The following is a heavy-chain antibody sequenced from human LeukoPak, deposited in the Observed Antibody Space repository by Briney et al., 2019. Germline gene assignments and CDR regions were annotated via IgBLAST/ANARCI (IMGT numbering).Heavy chain of an antibody. CDR3: ATSNLGSRNPTFDY. CDR1: GFTFSSYS. Sequence: GGSLRLSCAASGFTFSSYSMNWVRQAPGKGLEWVSYISSSSSTIYYADSVKGRFTISRDNAKNSLYLQMNSLRDEDTAVYYCATSNLGSRNPTFDYWGQGTLVTVSS. V-gene: IGHV3-48*02. J-gene: IGHJ4*02. D-gene: IGHD3-10*01. CDR2: ISSSSSTI.